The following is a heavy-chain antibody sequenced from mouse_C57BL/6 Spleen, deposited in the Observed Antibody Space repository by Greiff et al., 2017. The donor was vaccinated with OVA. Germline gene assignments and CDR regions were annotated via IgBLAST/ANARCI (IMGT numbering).Heavy chain of an antibody. J-gene: IGHJ4*01. Sequence: VQLKESGGGLVKPGGSLKLSCAASGFTFSDYGMHWVRQAPEKGLEWVAYISSGSSTIYYADTVKGRFTISRDNAKNTLFLQMTSLRSEDTAMYYCARDSHYAMDYWGQGTSVTVSS. D-gene: IGHD2-12*01. CDR2: ISSGSSTI. CDR1: GFTFSDYG. CDR3: ARDSHYAMDY. V-gene: IGHV5-17*01.